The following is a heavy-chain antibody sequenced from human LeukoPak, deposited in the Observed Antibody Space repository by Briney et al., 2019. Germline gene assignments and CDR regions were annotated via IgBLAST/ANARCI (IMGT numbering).Heavy chain of an antibody. V-gene: IGHV1-2*02. D-gene: IGHD5-12*01. CDR2: ISPNSGDT. Sequence: ASVKVSCKASGYSFSGYYMHWVRQTPGHGLEWMGWISPNSGDTKFAQKFQGRVTMTRDTSIRTAYMELSRLTSDDTAMYYCARDQFSRGYGRSSYYYMDVWGKGTTVTVSS. CDR3: ARDQFSRGYGRSSYYYMDV. CDR1: GYSFSGYY. J-gene: IGHJ6*03.